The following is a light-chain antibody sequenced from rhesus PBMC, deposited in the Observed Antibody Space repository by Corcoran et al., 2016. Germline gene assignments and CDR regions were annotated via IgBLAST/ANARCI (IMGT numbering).Light chain of an antibody. V-gene: IGKV1-74*01. CDR3: QHGYGTPFT. CDR1: ENVNTY. J-gene: IGKJ3*01. CDR2: KAS. Sequence: DIQMTQSPSSLSASVGDRVTITCRASENVNTYLNWYQQKPGKAPKLLIYKASTLQSGVPSRLSGRGSGTNYTFTISRLQPEDVATYYCQHGYGTPFTFGPGTKLDIK.